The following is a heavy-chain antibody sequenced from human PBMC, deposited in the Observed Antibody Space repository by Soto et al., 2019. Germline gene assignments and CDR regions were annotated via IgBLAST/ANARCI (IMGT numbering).Heavy chain of an antibody. J-gene: IGHJ4*02. CDR1: GFTFSSYA. Sequence: QVQLVESGGGVVQPGRSLRLSCAASGFTFSSYAMHWVRHAPGTGLEWVAVISYDGSNKYYADSVKGRFTISRDNSKNTLYPHMNSLRAEDTSVYYCARDHGDLYSSGWSNLDYGGQGTLVTVAA. CDR2: ISYDGSNK. V-gene: IGHV3-30-3*01. D-gene: IGHD6-19*01. CDR3: ARDHGDLYSSGWSNLDY.